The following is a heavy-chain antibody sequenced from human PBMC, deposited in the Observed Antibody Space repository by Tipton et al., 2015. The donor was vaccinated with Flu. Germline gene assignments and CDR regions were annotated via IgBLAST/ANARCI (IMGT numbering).Heavy chain of an antibody. CDR1: AGSISSYY. CDR2: VYYSGRT. J-gene: IGHJ1*01. V-gene: IGHV4-59*01. CDR3: ARYGTYDGSRYFQH. Sequence: TLSLTCTISAGSISSYYWTWVRQPPGKGLEWIGDVYYSGRTNYRPSLNSRVTMSADTSINQVSLKLTSVTAADTAVYYCARYGTYDGSRYFQHWGQGTLVTVSS. D-gene: IGHD1-26*01.